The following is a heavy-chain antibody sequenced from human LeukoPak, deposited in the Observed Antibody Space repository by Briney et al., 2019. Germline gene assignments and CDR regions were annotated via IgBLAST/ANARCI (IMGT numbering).Heavy chain of an antibody. D-gene: IGHD3-22*01. Sequence: TSETLSLTCTVSGGSISSYYWSWIRQPAGKGLDWIGRIYTSGSTNYNPSLKSRVTMSVGTSKNQFSLKLSSVTAADTAVYYCARETYDSSGSPPRSFDLWGRGTLVTVSS. CDR2: IYTSGST. CDR3: ARETYDSSGSPPRSFDL. CDR1: GGSISSYY. V-gene: IGHV4-4*07. J-gene: IGHJ2*01.